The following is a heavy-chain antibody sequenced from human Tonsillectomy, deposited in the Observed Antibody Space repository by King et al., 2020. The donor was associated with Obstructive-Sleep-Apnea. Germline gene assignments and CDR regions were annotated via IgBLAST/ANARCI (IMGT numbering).Heavy chain of an antibody. Sequence: QLVQSGAEVKKPGESLRISCKGSGYSFTSYWINWVRQMPGKGLEWMGAIDPRDSYTNYSPSFEGHVTISADKSTTTAYLQWSSLEASDTAIYYCARPARYDYASGSPPDVWGQGTTVTVSS. D-gene: IGHD3-10*01. V-gene: IGHV5-10-1*01. CDR2: IDPRDSYT. CDR1: GYSFTSYW. CDR3: ARPARYDYASGSPPDV. J-gene: IGHJ6*02.